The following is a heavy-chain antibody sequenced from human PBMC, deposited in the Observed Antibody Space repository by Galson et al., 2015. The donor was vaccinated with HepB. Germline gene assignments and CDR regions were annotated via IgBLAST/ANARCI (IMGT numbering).Heavy chain of an antibody. CDR3: ARDDLQRGYSYGSLFYYYYSMDV. J-gene: IGHJ6*02. Sequence: SLRLSCAASGFTFSSYEMNWVRQAPGKGLEWVSYISSSGSTIYYADSVKGRFTISRDNAKNSLYLQMNSLRAEDTAVYYCARDDLQRGYSYGSLFYYYYSMDVWGQGTTVTVSS. CDR2: ISSSGSTI. D-gene: IGHD5-18*01. CDR1: GFTFSSYE. V-gene: IGHV3-48*03.